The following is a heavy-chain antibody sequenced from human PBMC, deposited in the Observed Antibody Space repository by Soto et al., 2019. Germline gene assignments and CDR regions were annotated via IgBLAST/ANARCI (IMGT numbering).Heavy chain of an antibody. CDR3: ASPLYDFWSGYYSYMDV. Sequence: QLQLQESGPGLVKPSETLSLTCTVSGGSISSSSYYWGWIRQPPGKGLEWIGSIYYSGSTYYNPSLKSRVTISVDASRNQFSLKLSSVTAADTAVYYCASPLYDFWSGYYSYMDVWGKGTTVTVSS. CDR1: GGSISSSSYY. CDR2: IYYSGST. J-gene: IGHJ6*03. V-gene: IGHV4-39*01. D-gene: IGHD3-3*01.